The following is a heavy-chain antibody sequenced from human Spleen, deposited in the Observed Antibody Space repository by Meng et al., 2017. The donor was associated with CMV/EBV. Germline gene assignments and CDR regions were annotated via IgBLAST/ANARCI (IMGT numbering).Heavy chain of an antibody. V-gene: IGHV1-69*05. CDR1: GGAFRRSA. D-gene: IGHD2-2*01. CDR3: ARDHDIVVSGWFDP. Sequence: SGGAFRRSAISCVRQSPGQGLAWMGMIIPAFRTTNYAQKFQGRVTITTDESTSTAYMELGGLRSEDTAVYYFARDHDIVVSGWFDPWGQGTLVTVSS. J-gene: IGHJ5*02. CDR2: IIPAFRTT.